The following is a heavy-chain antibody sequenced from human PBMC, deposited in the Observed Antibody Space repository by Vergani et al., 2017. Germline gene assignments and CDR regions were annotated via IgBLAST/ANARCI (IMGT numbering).Heavy chain of an antibody. V-gene: IGHV3-9*01. D-gene: IGHD3-16*01. CDR3: VKDNDYDADRPFAM. CDR2: IDRNYGVK. Sequence: VESGGGLVQPGGSLRLSCTASGFTFQAFAFHWVRQVSGRGLEWVAGIDRNYGVKNGNSFEGRVSISGDNAKKALFLQMNILRHEDTALYFCVKDNDYDADRPFAMWGRGTLFTVSS. J-gene: IGHJ2*01. CDR1: GFTFQAFA.